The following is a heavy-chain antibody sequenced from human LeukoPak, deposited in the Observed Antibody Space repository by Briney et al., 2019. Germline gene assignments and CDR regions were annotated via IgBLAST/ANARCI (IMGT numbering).Heavy chain of an antibody. Sequence: SETQSLTCTVSGGSISSSSYYWGWIRQPPGKGLEWIGSIYYSGSTYYNPSLKSRVTISVDTSKNQFSLKLSSVTAADTAVYYCARMGNYPWYFDYWGQGTLVTVSS. D-gene: IGHD1-7*01. CDR1: GGSISSSSYY. J-gene: IGHJ4*02. CDR2: IYYSGST. V-gene: IGHV4-39*01. CDR3: ARMGNYPWYFDY.